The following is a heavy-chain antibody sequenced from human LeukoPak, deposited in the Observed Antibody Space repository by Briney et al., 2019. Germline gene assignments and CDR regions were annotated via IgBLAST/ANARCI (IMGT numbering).Heavy chain of an antibody. CDR1: GFTFSSYA. CDR2: ISSNGGST. J-gene: IGHJ6*02. CDR3: ARSRGLATLDYYYYGMDV. V-gene: IGHV3-64*01. D-gene: IGHD5-12*01. Sequence: GGSLRLSCAASGFTFSSYAMHWVRQAPGKGLEYVSAISSNGGSTYYANSVKGRFTISRDNSKNTLYLQMGSLRAEDMAVYYCARSRGLATLDYYYYGMDVWGQGTTVTVSS.